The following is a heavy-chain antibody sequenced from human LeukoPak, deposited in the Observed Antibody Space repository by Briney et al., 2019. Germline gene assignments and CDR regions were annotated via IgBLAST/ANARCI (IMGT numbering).Heavy chain of an antibody. J-gene: IGHJ5*02. CDR2: TIPIFGTA. D-gene: IGHD3-22*01. Sequence: GASVKVSCKASGGTFSSYAISWVRQAPGQGLEWMGGTIPIFGTANYAQKFQGRVTITADKSTSTAYMELSSLRSEDTAVYYCHLATLIMIVVPWGQGTLVTVSS. CDR3: HLATLIMIVVP. V-gene: IGHV1-69*06. CDR1: GGTFSSYA.